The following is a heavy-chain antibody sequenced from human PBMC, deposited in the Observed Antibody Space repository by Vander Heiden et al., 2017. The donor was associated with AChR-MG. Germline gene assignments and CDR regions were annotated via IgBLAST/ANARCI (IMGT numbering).Heavy chain of an antibody. V-gene: IGHV3-53*03. CDR3: ARVTSSGYYQH. Sequence: DVQLVEPGGALIQPGGSLRLSGAASGFRVHADFMAGVRQAPGMGLGWVSIIYTGGNTFYGGSVRGRFSMSRDTSKNTLFLQMNTLRVDDTAVYYCARVTSSGYYQHWGQGTLVTVSS. CDR2: IYTGGNT. J-gene: IGHJ1*01. CDR1: GFRVHADF. D-gene: IGHD2-21*02.